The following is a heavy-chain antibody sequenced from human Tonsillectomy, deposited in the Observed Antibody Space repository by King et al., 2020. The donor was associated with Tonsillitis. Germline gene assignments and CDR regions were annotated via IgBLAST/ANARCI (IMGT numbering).Heavy chain of an antibody. CDR2: INTNTGNP. V-gene: IGHV7-4-1*02. CDR3: ARGVAAAGTVS. Sequence: QLVQSGSELKKPGASVKVSCKASGYNFTNYVINWVRQAPGQGLEWMGWINTNTGNPTYAQGFTGRFVFALDTSVRTAFLQISSLKAEDTAVYYCARGVAAAGTVSWGQGTLVTVSS. CDR1: GYNFTNYV. J-gene: IGHJ5*02. D-gene: IGHD6-13*01.